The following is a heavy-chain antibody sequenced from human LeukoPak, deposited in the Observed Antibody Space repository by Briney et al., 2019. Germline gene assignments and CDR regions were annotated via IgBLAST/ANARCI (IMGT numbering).Heavy chain of an antibody. J-gene: IGHJ4*02. Sequence: ASVKVSCQASGYTFTGYYMHGVRQAPGKGLEWMGWINPTSGGTNYAQKFQGRVTMTRDTSISTAYMELSRLRSDDTAVYYCAREYRLGDRDYWGQGTLVTVSS. CDR3: AREYRLGDRDY. D-gene: IGHD2-21*01. V-gene: IGHV1-2*02. CDR1: GYTFTGYY. CDR2: INPTSGGT.